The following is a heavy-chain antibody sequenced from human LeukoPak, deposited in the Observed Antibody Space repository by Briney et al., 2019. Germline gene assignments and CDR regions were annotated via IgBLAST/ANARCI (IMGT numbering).Heavy chain of an antibody. Sequence: SETLSLTCTVSGGSISSYFWSWIRQPPGKGLEWIGYIFYNGSTNYNPSLKSRVTISVDTSKNQFSLKLSSVTAADTAVYYCARAEAKYYYDSSGPRKSVAFDIWGQGTMVTVSS. CDR3: ARAEAKYYYDSSGPRKSVAFDI. CDR1: GGSISSYF. D-gene: IGHD3-22*01. CDR2: IFYNGST. J-gene: IGHJ3*02. V-gene: IGHV4-59*01.